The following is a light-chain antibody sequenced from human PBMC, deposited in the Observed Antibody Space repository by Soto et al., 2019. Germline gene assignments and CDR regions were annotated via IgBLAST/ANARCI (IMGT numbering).Light chain of an antibody. CDR2: DAS. CDR3: QQFNAYPLT. Sequence: AIQLTQSPSSLSASVGDRLTITCRASQGVSNALAWYQQKSGKAPRLLIYDASTLESGVPSRFSGSGSGTDFTLSISSLQPEDFATYYCQQFNAYPLTFRGGTKVEI. V-gene: IGKV1-13*02. J-gene: IGKJ4*01. CDR1: QGVSNA.